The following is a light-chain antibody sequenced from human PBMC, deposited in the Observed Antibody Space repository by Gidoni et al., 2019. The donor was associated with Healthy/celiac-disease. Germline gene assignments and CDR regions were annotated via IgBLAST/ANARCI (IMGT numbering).Light chain of an antibody. V-gene: IGLV2-14*01. J-gene: IGLJ1*01. CDR1: SSDVGGYNY. CDR2: EVS. CDR3: SSYTSSSTLGV. Sequence: SALTQPASVSGSPGQSITISCTGTSSDVGGYNYVSWYQQHPGKAPKLMIYEVSHRPSGVANRFSGSKSGNTASLTISGLQAEDEADYYCSSYTSSSTLGVFGTGTKVTVL.